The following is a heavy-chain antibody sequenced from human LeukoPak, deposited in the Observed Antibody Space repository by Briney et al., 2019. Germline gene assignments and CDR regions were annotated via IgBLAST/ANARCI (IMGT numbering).Heavy chain of an antibody. Sequence: PGGSLRLSCAASGFTLSGYWMHWVRQAPGEGLVWVSRMNSDGTVTTYADSVKGRFTISRDNAKNTLYLQMNSLRAEDTAVYYCARDYGDGAALFDYWGQGTLVTVSS. CDR2: MNSDGTVT. CDR3: ARDYGDGAALFDY. J-gene: IGHJ4*02. D-gene: IGHD4-17*01. CDR1: GFTLSGYW. V-gene: IGHV3-74*01.